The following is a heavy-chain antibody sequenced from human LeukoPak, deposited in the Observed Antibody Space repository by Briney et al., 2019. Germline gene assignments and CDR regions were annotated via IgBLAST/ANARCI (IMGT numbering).Heavy chain of an antibody. CDR2: ISYDGSNK. Sequence: PGGSLRLSCAASGFTFSSYGMYWVRQAPGKGLEWVALISYDGSNKYYADSVKGRFTISRDNSKNTLYLQMNSLRAEDTAVYYCAKDMAEVPGPSDYWGQGTLVTVSS. V-gene: IGHV3-30*18. J-gene: IGHJ4*02. D-gene: IGHD3-10*01. CDR1: GFTFSSYG. CDR3: AKDMAEVPGPSDY.